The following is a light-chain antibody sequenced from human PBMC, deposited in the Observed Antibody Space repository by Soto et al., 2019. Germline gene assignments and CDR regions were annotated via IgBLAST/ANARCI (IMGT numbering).Light chain of an antibody. CDR2: EVS. CDR1: SSDVGGYNY. Sequence: QSVLTQPPSASGSPGQSVTISCTGSSSDVGGYNYVSWYQQQPGKAPKLMIYEVSKRPAGVPDRLSGSKSDNTASMTVPGIQAEDEADYYCSSYGGSNTVVFGGGTKLNVL. CDR3: SSYGGSNTVV. V-gene: IGLV2-8*01. J-gene: IGLJ2*01.